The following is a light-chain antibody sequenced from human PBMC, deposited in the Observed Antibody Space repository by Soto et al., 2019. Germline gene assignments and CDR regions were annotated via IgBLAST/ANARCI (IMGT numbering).Light chain of an antibody. CDR1: LSLLDSDDGNTY. CDR2: TLS. V-gene: IGKV2-40*01. Sequence: DIVMTQTPLSLPVAPGEPASISCRSTLSLLDSDDGNTYLDWYLQRPGQSPQLLTYTLSFRASGVPEGLSGSGSGTDFTLKISRVEAEGVGVYYCMQRTDFPCPFGQGTKVDMK. CDR3: MQRTDFPCP. J-gene: IGKJ2*01.